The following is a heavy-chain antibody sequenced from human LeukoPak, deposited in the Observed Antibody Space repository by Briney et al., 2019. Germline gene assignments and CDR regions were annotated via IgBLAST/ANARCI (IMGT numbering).Heavy chain of an antibody. D-gene: IGHD6-19*01. CDR3: ARHRTSGWGLDY. CDR1: GGSISSYY. CDR2: IYYSGST. Sequence: SETLSLTCTVSGGSISSYYWSWIRQPPGKGLEWIGYIYYSGSTNYNPSLKSRVTISVDTSKNQFSLKVNSVTAAGTAVYYCARHRTSGWGLDYWGQGTLVTVSS. J-gene: IGHJ4*02. V-gene: IGHV4-59*08.